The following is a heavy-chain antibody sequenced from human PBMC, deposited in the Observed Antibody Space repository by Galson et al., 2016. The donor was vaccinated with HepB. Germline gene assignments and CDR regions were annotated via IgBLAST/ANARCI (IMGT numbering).Heavy chain of an antibody. D-gene: IGHD3-22*01. CDR3: TKHEVRTHDH. J-gene: IGHJ1*01. Sequence: SLRLSCAASGFTFSKYALSWVRQAPGKGLEWISAIHLAGRDIYYSDSVRGRFTISRDDSNNMLYLQMNNLRDEDTAVYYCTKHEVRTHDHWGQGTLVTVSS. CDR2: IHLAGRDI. CDR1: GFTFSKYA. V-gene: IGHV3-23*01.